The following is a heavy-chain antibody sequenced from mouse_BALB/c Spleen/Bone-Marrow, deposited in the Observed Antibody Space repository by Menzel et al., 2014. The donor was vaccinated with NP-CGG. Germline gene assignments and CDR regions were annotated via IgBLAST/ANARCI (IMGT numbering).Heavy chain of an antibody. Sequence: VQLKHSGAELVKPGASVKLSCTASGFNIKDTYMHWVKQRPEQGLEWIGRIDPANVNTKYDPKFQGKATITADTSSNTAYLQLSSLTSEDTAVYYCASYAYGYYFDYWGQGTTLTVSS. CDR2: IDPANVNT. J-gene: IGHJ2*01. D-gene: IGHD1-1*02. V-gene: IGHV14-3*02. CDR3: ASYAYGYYFDY. CDR1: GFNIKDTY.